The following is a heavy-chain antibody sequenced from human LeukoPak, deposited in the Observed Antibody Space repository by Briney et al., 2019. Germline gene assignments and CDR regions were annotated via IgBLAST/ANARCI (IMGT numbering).Heavy chain of an antibody. CDR2: ISGSGGST. CDR1: GFTFSSYG. D-gene: IGHD3-22*01. CDR3: AKFYYYDSSGRAPDY. Sequence: GGSLRLSCAASGFTFSSYGMSWVRQAPGKGLEWVSTISGSGGSTYYADSVKGRFTISRDNSKNTLYLQMNSLRAEDTAVYYCAKFYYYDSSGRAPDYWGQGTLVTVSS. V-gene: IGHV3-23*01. J-gene: IGHJ4*02.